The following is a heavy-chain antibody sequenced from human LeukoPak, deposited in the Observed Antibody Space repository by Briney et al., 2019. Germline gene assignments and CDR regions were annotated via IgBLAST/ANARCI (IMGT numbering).Heavy chain of an antibody. CDR1: GYTFSSYS. CDR2: ISSSSSYI. J-gene: IGHJ2*01. V-gene: IGHV3-21*01. Sequence: GGSLGLSCEASGYTFSSYSMNWVRQAPGKGLEWVSSISSSSSYIYYADSVKGRFTISRDNAKNSLYLQMNSLRAEDTAVYYCAREGIAAPGFDLWGRGTLVTVSS. D-gene: IGHD6-13*01. CDR3: AREGIAAPGFDL.